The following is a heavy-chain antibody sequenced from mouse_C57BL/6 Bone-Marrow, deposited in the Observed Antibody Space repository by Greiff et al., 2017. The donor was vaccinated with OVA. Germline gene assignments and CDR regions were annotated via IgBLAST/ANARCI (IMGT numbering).Heavy chain of an antibody. CDR3: ANYYGSSYDAMDY. D-gene: IGHD1-1*01. CDR1: GFNIKNTY. J-gene: IGHJ4*01. Sequence: EVQGVESVAELVRPGASVKLSCTASGFNIKNTYMHWVKQRPEQGLEWIGRIDPANGNTKYAPKFQGKATITADTSSNTAYLQLSSLTSEDTAIYYCANYYGSSYDAMDYWGQGTSVTVSS. V-gene: IGHV14-3*01. CDR2: IDPANGNT.